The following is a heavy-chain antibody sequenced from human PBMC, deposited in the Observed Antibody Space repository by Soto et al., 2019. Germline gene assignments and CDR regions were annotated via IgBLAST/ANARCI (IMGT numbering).Heavy chain of an antibody. V-gene: IGHV3-11*06. Sequence: QVQLVESGGGLVKPGGSLRLSCAASGFTFSDYYMSWIRQAPGKGLEWVSYISSSSSYTNYADSVKGRFTISRDNAKNSLYLQMNSLRAGDTPVYYCARGRGGISWYYFDYWGQGTLVTVSS. CDR3: ARGRGGISWYYFDY. D-gene: IGHD6-13*01. J-gene: IGHJ4*02. CDR1: GFTFSDYY. CDR2: ISSSSSYT.